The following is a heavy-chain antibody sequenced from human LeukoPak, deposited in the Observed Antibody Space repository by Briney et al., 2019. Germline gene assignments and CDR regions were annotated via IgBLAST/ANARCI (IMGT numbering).Heavy chain of an antibody. J-gene: IGHJ4*02. V-gene: IGHV1-2*02. D-gene: IGHD2-2*01. Sequence: GASVKASCEASGYTFTGYYMHWVRQAPGQGLEWMGWINPNSGGTNYAQKFQGRVTMTRDTSISTAYMELSRLRSDDTAVYYCARWSPYCSSTSCYEGGDYWGQGTLVTVSS. CDR3: ARWSPYCSSTSCYEGGDY. CDR1: GYTFTGYY. CDR2: INPNSGGT.